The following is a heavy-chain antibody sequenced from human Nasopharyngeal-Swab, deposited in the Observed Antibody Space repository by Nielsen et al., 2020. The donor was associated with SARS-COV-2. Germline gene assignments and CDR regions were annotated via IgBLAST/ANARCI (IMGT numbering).Heavy chain of an antibody. CDR2: INHSGST. J-gene: IGHJ4*02. CDR1: GGSFSGYY. Sequence: SETLSLTCAVYGGSFSGYYWSWIRQPPGKGLEWIGEINHSGSTNYNPSLKSRVTISVDTSKNKFSLKLSSVTAADTAVYYCARVYGSGKGWYYFDYWGQGTLVTVSS. V-gene: IGHV4-34*01. CDR3: ARVYGSGKGWYYFDY. D-gene: IGHD3-10*01.